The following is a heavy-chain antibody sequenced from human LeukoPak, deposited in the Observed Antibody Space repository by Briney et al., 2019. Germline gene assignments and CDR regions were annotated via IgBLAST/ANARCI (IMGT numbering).Heavy chain of an antibody. CDR2: TDSNGGRT. CDR3: ARSYYCGSGTYVPPAGH. D-gene: IGHD3-10*01. V-gene: IGHV3-64*02. Sequence: GGSLRLPCVAFGFTFSTCPMHWVRQAPGKGQELVSSTDSNGGRTYYADSMKGRFAMSRDNSKNTVYLQMDSLRVEDMAVYYCARSYYCGSGTYVPPAGHWGQGTLVTVSS. J-gene: IGHJ4*02. CDR1: GFTFSTCP.